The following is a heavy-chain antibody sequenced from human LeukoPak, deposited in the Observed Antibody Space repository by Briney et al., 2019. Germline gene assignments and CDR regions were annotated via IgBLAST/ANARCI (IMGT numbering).Heavy chain of an antibody. CDR1: GGSISSGDYY. D-gene: IGHD2-21*02. V-gene: IGHV4-30-4*08. Sequence: SETLSLTCTVSGGSISSGDYYWSWILQPPGKGLEWIGYIYYSGSTDYNPSLKSSITISGDTSKNQLSPQLSTVSVSYTPVSHCARRCGGDCYSKMGLDLWGQGTAVTVSS. CDR2: IYYSGST. J-gene: IGHJ5*02. CDR3: ARRCGGDCYSKMGLDL.